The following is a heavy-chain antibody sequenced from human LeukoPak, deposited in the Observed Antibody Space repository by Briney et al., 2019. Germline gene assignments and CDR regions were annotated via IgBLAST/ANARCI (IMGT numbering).Heavy chain of an antibody. J-gene: IGHJ3*02. D-gene: IGHD2-2*02. CDR2: IYYSGST. CDR3: ARAWVVPAAIPAFDI. Sequence: PSETLSLTCTVSGGSISSYYWSWIRQPPGKGLEWIGYIYYSGSTNYNPSLKSRVTISVDTSKNQFSLKLSSVTAADTAVYYCARAWVVPAAIPAFDIWGQGTMVTVSS. CDR1: GGSISSYY. V-gene: IGHV4-59*01.